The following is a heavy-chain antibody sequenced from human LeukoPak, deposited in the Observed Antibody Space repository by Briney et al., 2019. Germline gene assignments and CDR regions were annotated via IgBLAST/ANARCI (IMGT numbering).Heavy chain of an antibody. D-gene: IGHD6-19*01. V-gene: IGHV4-4*02. CDR3: ASQTYSGWYYFDY. CDR2: IHHSGGT. J-gene: IGHJ4*02. Sequence: SGTLSLTCTVSGASVSRNWWSWVRQPPGKGLEWIGGIHHSGGTNYNPSLKSRVTMSLDNSNNHFSLKLSSVTAADTAVYYCASQTYSGWYYFDYWGQGTLVTVSS. CDR1: GASVSRNW.